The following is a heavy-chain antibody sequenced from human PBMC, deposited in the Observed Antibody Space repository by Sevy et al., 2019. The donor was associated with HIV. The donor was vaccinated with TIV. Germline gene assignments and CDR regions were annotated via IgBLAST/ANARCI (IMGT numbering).Heavy chain of an antibody. CDR2: ISAYNGNT. Sequence: ASVKVSCKASGYTFTSYGISWVRQAPGQGLEWMGWISAYNGNTNYAQKLQGRVTMTTDTSTSTGYMELRSLRSDDTAGYYCARDTVVGAFDIWGQGTMVTVSS. J-gene: IGHJ3*02. D-gene: IGHD4-17*01. CDR3: ARDTVVGAFDI. CDR1: GYTFTSYG. V-gene: IGHV1-18*01.